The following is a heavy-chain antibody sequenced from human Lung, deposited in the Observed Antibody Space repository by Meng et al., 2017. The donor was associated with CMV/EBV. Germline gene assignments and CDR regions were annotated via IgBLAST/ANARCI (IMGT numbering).Heavy chain of an antibody. Sequence: QITLKESGPTLVKPTXTLTLTCTFSGFSLSTSGVGVGWIRQPPGKALEWLALIYWDDDKRYSPSLKSRLTITKDTSKNQVVLTMTNMDPADTATYYCARAYCSGGSCYSFDWFDPWGQGTLVTVSS. D-gene: IGHD2-15*01. CDR3: ARAYCSGGSCYSFDWFDP. J-gene: IGHJ5*02. CDR2: IYWDDDK. V-gene: IGHV2-5*02. CDR1: GFSLSTSGVG.